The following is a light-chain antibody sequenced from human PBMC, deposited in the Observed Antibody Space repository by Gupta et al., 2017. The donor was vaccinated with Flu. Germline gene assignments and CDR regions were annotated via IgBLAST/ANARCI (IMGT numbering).Light chain of an antibody. CDR3: QQRSNWPPALT. CDR1: QSVSSY. Sequence: EIVLTQSPATLSLSPGERATLSCRASQSVSSYLAWYQQKPGQAPRLRIHDASNRATGIPTRFSGSGSGTDFTLTISSLEPEDVAVYDCQQRSNWPPALTFGGGTKVEIK. V-gene: IGKV3-11*01. J-gene: IGKJ4*01. CDR2: DAS.